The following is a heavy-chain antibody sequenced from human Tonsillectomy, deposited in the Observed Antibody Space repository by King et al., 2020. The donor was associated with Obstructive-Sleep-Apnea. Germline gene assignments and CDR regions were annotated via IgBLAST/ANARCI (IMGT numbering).Heavy chain of an antibody. CDR3: ARVLGAAGPDYYFDY. V-gene: IGHV4-34*01. D-gene: IGHD1-26*01. Sequence: QVQLQQWGTGLLKPSETLSLTCAVYGGSFSDYYWSWIRQPPGKGLEWIGEINHIGSTNFNPSLKSRVTISVDTSRNQFSLKLHSVTAADTAVYYCARVLGAAGPDYYFDYWGQGTLVTVSS. CDR2: INHIGST. J-gene: IGHJ4*02. CDR1: GGSFSDYY.